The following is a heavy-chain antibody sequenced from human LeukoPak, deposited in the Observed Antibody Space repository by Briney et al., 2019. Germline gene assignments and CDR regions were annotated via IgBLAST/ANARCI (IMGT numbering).Heavy chain of an antibody. V-gene: IGHV3-23*01. J-gene: IGHJ2*01. CDR1: GFTFSSYA. CDR3: AKDRDYGGYWGVWWYFDL. CDR2: ISASGGST. D-gene: IGHD4-17*01. Sequence: GGSLRLSCAASGFTFSSYAMSWVRQAPGKGLEWVSAISASGGSTYDADSVKGRFTLSRDNSKNTLYLQMNSLRAEDTAVYYCAKDRDYGGYWGVWWYFDLWGRGTMVTVSS.